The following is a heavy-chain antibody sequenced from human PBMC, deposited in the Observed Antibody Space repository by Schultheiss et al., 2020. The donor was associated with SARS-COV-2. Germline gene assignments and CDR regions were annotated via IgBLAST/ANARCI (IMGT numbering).Heavy chain of an antibody. CDR2: ISGSGAST. V-gene: IGHV3-23*01. D-gene: IGHD6-13*01. Sequence: GGSLRLSCAASGFTFSSYAMSWVRQAPGKGLEWVSTISGSGASTYYADSVKGRFTISRDNSKNTLYLQMNSLRAEDTALYYCAKGRWWYFDLWGRGTLVTVSS. J-gene: IGHJ2*01. CDR1: GFTFSSYA. CDR3: AKGRWWYFDL.